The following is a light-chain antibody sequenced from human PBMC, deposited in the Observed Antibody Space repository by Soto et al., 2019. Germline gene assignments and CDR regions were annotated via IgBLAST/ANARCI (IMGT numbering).Light chain of an antibody. J-gene: IGKJ5*01. Sequence: IVMTQSPATLSVSPGERVTISCRASQSVTNTLAWYQHKPGQAPRLLISYASRGATGIPSRFSGSGSGTDFTLTINSLQSEDFAVYYCQQRSNWPPITFGQGTRLEI. V-gene: IGKV3-15*01. CDR3: QQRSNWPPIT. CDR1: QSVTNT. CDR2: YAS.